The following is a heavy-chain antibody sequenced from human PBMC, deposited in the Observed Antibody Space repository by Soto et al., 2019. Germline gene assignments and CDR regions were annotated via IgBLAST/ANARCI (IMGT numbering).Heavy chain of an antibody. Sequence: PGGSLSLSCAASGFTLSSYGMHWVLQAPGKGLEWVAVISYDGSNKYYAGSVKVLFTISRYNAKSSLFLQMNSLRADDTAVYYCARDILSGGAYPDSWGQGTKVTVSS. CDR1: GFTLSSYG. CDR2: ISYDGSNK. D-gene: IGHD3-10*01. V-gene: IGHV3-30*03. J-gene: IGHJ5*01. CDR3: ARDILSGGAYPDS.